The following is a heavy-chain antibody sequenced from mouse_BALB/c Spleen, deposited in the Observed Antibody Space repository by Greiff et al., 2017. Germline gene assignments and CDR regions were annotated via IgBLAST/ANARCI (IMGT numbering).Heavy chain of an antibody. CDR2: IYPYNGDT. J-gene: IGHJ3*01. Sequence: EVQLQQSGPELVKPGASVKISCKASGYTFTDYNMHWVKQSHGKSLVWIGYIYPYNGDTFYNQKFKGKATLTVDKSSSTAHMELRSLASEDSAVYYCARSSMITTPWFAYWGQGTLVTVSA. CDR3: ARSSMITTPWFAY. V-gene: IGHV1S29*02. CDR1: GYTFTDYN. D-gene: IGHD2-4*01.